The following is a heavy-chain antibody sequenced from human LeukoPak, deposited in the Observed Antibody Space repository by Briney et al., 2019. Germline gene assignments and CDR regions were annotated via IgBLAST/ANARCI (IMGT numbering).Heavy chain of an antibody. CDR1: GFTFSSYV. V-gene: IGHV3-48*04. J-gene: IGHJ4*02. Sequence: GGSLRLSCAASGFTFSSYVMNWVRQAPGKGLEWVSYISSSGSTIYYADSVRGRFTISRDNAKNSLYLQMNSLRAEDTAVYYCASRLFRTTNFDYWGQGTLVTVSS. D-gene: IGHD2-21*01. CDR2: ISSSGSTI. CDR3: ASRLFRTTNFDY.